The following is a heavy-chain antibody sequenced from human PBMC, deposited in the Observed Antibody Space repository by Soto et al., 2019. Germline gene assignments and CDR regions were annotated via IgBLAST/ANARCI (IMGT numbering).Heavy chain of an antibody. CDR1: EFTVSSNH. V-gene: IGHV3-53*01. J-gene: IGHJ4*02. CDR3: ASQSTYTFDY. D-gene: IGHD3-16*01. Sequence: EGQLVESGGGLIQTGGALRLSCAASEFTVSSNHMSWVRQAPGKGLEWVSVIYSGGSTYYADSVKGRFTIYRDHSENTLYLQMSSLRAEDTAFYYCASQSTYTFDYWGQGTLVTVSS. CDR2: IYSGGST.